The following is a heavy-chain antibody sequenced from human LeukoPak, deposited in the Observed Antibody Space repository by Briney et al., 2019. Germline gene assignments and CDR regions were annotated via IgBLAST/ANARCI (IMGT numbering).Heavy chain of an antibody. D-gene: IGHD3-3*01. CDR1: GGSISSGGYY. CDR2: IYYGGST. Sequence: SETLSLTCTVSGGSISSGGYYWSWIRQHPGKGLEWIGYIYYGGSTYYNPSLKSRVTISVDTSKNQFSLKLSSVTAADTAVYYCARAQSYYDFWSGYYRGGYFDYWGQGTLVTVSS. J-gene: IGHJ4*02. V-gene: IGHV4-31*03. CDR3: ARAQSYYDFWSGYYRGGYFDY.